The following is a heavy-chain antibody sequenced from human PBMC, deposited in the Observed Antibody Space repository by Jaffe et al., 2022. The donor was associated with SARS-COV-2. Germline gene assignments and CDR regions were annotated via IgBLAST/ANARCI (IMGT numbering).Heavy chain of an antibody. CDR1: GFTFSDYY. V-gene: IGHV3-11*01. D-gene: IGHD2-15*01. Sequence: QVQLVESGGGLVKPGGALRLSCAASGFTFSDYYMSWIRQAPGKGLEWVSYIGSSGSDIHFADSVKGRFTISRDNAKNSLYLQMSSLRAEDTAVYFCARPGDNNGGSYFDYWGPGTLVTVSS. CDR3: ARPGDNNGGSYFDY. CDR2: IGSSGSDI. J-gene: IGHJ4*02.